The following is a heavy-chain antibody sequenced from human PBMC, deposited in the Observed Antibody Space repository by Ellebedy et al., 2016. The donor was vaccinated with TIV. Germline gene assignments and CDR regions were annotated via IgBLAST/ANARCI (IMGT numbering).Heavy chain of an antibody. CDR1: GFTFTSSA. Sequence: SVKVSXXASGFTFTSSAVQWVRQARGQRLEWIGWIVVGSGNTNYAQKFQERVTITRDMSTSTAYMELSSLRSEDTAVYYCAAVSEGQQLVYYYYGMDVWGQGTTVTVSS. D-gene: IGHD6-13*01. CDR3: AAVSEGQQLVYYYYGMDV. CDR2: IVVGSGNT. J-gene: IGHJ6*02. V-gene: IGHV1-58*01.